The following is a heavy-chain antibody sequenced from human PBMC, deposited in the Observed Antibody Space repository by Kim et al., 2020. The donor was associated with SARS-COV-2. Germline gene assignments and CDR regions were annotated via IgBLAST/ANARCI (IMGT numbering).Heavy chain of an antibody. D-gene: IGHD3-9*01. CDR3: ARGNYDILTGGWFDP. V-gene: IGHV3-48*03. J-gene: IGHJ5*02. Sequence: DSVKGRFTTSRDNAKNSLYLQMNSLRAEDTAVYYCARGNYDILTGGWFDPWGQGTLVTVSS.